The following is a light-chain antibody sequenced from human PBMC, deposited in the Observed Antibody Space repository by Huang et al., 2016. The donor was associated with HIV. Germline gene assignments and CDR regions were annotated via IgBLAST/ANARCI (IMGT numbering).Light chain of an antibody. Sequence: EIVMTQSPATLSASPGGRVALACRASQSVSSNLAWFQQKPGQPPRLLLYGASTRATGIPPRFSGSGSETEFTLTINSLQSEDFAFYYCQQYNNWPPDPTFGQGTRLDI. CDR1: QSVSSN. J-gene: IGKJ2*01. V-gene: IGKV3-15*01. CDR3: QQYNNWPPDPT. CDR2: GAS.